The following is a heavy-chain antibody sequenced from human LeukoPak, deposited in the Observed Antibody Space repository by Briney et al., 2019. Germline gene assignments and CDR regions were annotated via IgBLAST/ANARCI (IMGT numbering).Heavy chain of an antibody. Sequence: GGSLRLSCAASGFSFSSYDMIWVRQAPGKGLEWVSAIRGSGGSTFYADSVKGRFTISRDNSKNTLNLQMDSLRAEDTAVYYCAKSQLVGATFALDIWGQGTMVTVSS. CDR3: AKSQLVGATFALDI. V-gene: IGHV3-23*01. J-gene: IGHJ3*02. CDR1: GFSFSSYD. CDR2: IRGSGGST. D-gene: IGHD1-26*01.